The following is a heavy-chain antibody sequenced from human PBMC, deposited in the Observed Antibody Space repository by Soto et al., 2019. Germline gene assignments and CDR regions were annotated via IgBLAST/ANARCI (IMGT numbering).Heavy chain of an antibody. J-gene: IGHJ3*02. Sequence: ASVKVSCKVSGYTLTELSMHWVRQAPGKGLEWMGGFDPEDGETIYAQKFQGRVTMTEDTSTDTAYMELSSLRSEDTAVYYCASTDDYGGQRDAFDIWGQGTMVTVSS. CDR2: FDPEDGET. CDR3: ASTDDYGGQRDAFDI. D-gene: IGHD4-17*01. CDR1: GYTLTELS. V-gene: IGHV1-24*01.